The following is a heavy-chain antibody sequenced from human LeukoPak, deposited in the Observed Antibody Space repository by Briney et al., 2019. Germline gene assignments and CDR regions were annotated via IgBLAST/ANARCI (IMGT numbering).Heavy chain of an antibody. Sequence: GASVKVSCKASGYTFTSYGISWVRQAPGQGLEWMGWINPHSGGTNYAQKFQGGVTMTRDTSITTAYMELSSLRSDDTAVYYCARSDISIVRGAMVWGQGTLVIVSS. CDR2: INPHSGGT. CDR1: GYTFTSYG. CDR3: ARSDISIVRGAMV. V-gene: IGHV1-2*02. J-gene: IGHJ4*02. D-gene: IGHD3-10*01.